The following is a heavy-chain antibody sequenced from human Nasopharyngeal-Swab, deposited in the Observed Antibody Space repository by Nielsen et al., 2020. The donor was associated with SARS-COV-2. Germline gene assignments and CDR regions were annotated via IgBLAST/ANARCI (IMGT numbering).Heavy chain of an antibody. D-gene: IGHD4-11*01. V-gene: IGHV3-53*04. CDR3: ARDLQDYGMDV. CDR1: GFTVSSNY. Sequence: GESVKIYCAASGFTVSSNYMSWVRQAPGKGLEWVSVIYSGGSTYYADSVKGRFTISGHNSKNTLYLQMNSLRAEDTAVYYCARDLQDYGMDVWGQGTTVTVSS. CDR2: IYSGGST. J-gene: IGHJ6*02.